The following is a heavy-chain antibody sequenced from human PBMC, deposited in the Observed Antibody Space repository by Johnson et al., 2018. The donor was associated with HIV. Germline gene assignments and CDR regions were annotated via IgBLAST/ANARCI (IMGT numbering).Heavy chain of an antibody. J-gene: IGHJ3*02. D-gene: IGHD1-26*01. V-gene: IGHV3-33*08. CDR1: GFTFSSYG. CDR3: ARGPLIVGASHALDI. Sequence: QVQLVESGGGVVQPGRSLRLSCAASGFTFSSYGMHWVRQAPGKGLEWVAFIRYDGSNTYYADSVKGRFTISRDNSKNALYLQMHSVRAGDTAVYYCARGPLIVGASHALDIWGQGTMVTVSS. CDR2: IRYDGSNT.